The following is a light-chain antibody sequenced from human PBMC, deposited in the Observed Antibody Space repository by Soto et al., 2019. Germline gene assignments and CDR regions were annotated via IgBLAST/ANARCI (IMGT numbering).Light chain of an antibody. CDR3: VQYSNWPRA. V-gene: IGKV3-15*01. Sequence: DIMLTQSPATLSVSPGERATLSCRASHSVNTNLAWYQQSPGQAPRLLIYDASTRATGIPARFSGSGSGTEFTITISSLQSGDFEVYYCVQYSNWPRAFGQGTKVEIK. CDR2: DAS. CDR1: HSVNTN. J-gene: IGKJ1*01.